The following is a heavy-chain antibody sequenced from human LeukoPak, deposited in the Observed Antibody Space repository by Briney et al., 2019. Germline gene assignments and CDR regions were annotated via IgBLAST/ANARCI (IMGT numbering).Heavy chain of an antibody. J-gene: IGHJ4*02. CDR1: GGTFSSYA. CDR3: ARSAKDVVVVVAASIDY. Sequence: ASVKVSCKASGGTFSSYAISWVRQAPGQGLEWMGGIIPIFGTANYAQKFQGRVTITADESTSTAYMELSSLRSEDTAVYYCARSAKDVVVVVAASIDYWGQGTLVTVSS. V-gene: IGHV1-69*13. CDR2: IIPIFGTA. D-gene: IGHD2-15*01.